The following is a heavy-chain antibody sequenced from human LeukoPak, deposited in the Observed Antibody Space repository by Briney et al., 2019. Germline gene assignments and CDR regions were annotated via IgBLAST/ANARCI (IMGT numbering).Heavy chain of an antibody. CDR3: AKGPYYDYVWGSYPQEISPFDY. J-gene: IGHJ4*02. D-gene: IGHD3-16*02. CDR2: ISGSGGST. V-gene: IGHV3-23*01. Sequence: PGGSLRLSCAASGFTFSSYAMSWVRQAPGKGLEWVSAISGSGGSTYYADSLKGRFTISRDNSKNTLYLQMNSRRAEDTAVYYCAKGPYYDYVWGSYPQEISPFDYWGQGTLVTVSS. CDR1: GFTFSSYA.